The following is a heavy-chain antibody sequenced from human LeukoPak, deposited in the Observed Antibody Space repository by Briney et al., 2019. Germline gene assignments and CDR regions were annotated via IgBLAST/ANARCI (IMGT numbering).Heavy chain of an antibody. CDR2: IKHDGSET. Sequence: GGSLRLSCAASGFTFSSFWMTWVRQAPGKGLEWVANIKHDGSETYYVDSVKGRFTISRDNAKSSLFLQMNSLRGEDTAIYYCARAVDYWGQGTLVTVSS. CDR1: GFTFSSFW. CDR3: ARAVDY. V-gene: IGHV3-7*04. J-gene: IGHJ4*02.